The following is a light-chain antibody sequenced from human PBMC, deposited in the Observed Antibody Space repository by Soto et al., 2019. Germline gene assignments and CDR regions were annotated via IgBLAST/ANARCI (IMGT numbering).Light chain of an antibody. J-gene: IGLJ1*01. CDR2: EVS. CDR1: SSDVGAYTS. CDR3: SSYTSDNRNYV. V-gene: IGLV2-14*01. Sequence: LTQPASVSGSPGQSITISCTGSSSDVGAYTSVSWYQQHPGKAPKLMIYEVSNRPSGVSRRFSGSKSGNTASLTISGLQAEDEAHYYCSSYTSDNRNYVFXTGTKVTVL.